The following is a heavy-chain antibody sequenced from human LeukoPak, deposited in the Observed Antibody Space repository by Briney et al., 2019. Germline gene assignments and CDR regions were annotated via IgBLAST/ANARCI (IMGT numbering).Heavy chain of an antibody. V-gene: IGHV3-7*01. Sequence: GGSLRLSCAASGFTFSSYWMSWVRQAPGKGLEWVANIKQDGSEKYYVDSVKGRFIISRDNAKNSLHLQMNSLRAEDTAVYYCARAPPPPAAFKYYFDYWGQGTLVTVSS. CDR2: IKQDGSEK. J-gene: IGHJ4*02. D-gene: IGHD2-2*01. CDR1: GFTFSSYW. CDR3: ARAPPPPAAFKYYFDY.